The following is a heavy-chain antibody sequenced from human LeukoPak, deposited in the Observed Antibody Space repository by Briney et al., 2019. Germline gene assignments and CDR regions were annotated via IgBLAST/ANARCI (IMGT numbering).Heavy chain of an antibody. CDR2: IKQDGSER. CDR1: GLTFRSNG. D-gene: IGHD3-10*01. CDR3: ARDPYGSGGYYDY. Sequence: GGSLRLSCAASGLTFRSNGMSWVRQAPGKGREWGANIKQDGSERNYVDSVKGRFTISRDNAKNSLYLQMNYLRAEDTAIYYCARDPYGSGGYYDYWGQGTLVTVSS. J-gene: IGHJ4*02. V-gene: IGHV3-7*01.